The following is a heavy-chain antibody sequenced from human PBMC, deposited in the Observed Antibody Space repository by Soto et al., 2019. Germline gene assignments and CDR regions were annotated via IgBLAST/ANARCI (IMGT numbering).Heavy chain of an antibody. CDR3: AKGITDTGGYYYYSMDV. V-gene: IGHV3-23*01. CDR1: GFTLSSFA. CDR2: ISGSGGIT. Sequence: PGGSRRPSCGPSGFTLSSFAMGWVRQPPGKGLDWVSVISGSGGITYSADSVKGRFSISRDNSKNILYLQMNSLRAEDTAVYYCAKGITDTGGYYYYSMDVWGQGTAVTVSS. J-gene: IGHJ6*02. D-gene: IGHD3-16*01.